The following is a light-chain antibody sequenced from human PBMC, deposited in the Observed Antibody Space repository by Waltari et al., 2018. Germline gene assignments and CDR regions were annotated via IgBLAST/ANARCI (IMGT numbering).Light chain of an antibody. CDR1: RSNIGAVYD. J-gene: IGLJ2*01. CDR2: RNN. Sequence: QSVLTQPPSVSGAPGQTVTISCTGSRSNIGAVYDVHWYQQVPGTAPKLLLFRNNNRPSGGPDRFSGSKSGTSASLAITGLRAEDEAYYYCQSYDSSLSGPVVFGGGTRLIVL. CDR3: QSYDSSLSGPVV. V-gene: IGLV1-40*01.